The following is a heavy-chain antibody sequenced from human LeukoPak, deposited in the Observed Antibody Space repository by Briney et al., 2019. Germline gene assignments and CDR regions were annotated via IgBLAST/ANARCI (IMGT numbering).Heavy chain of an antibody. V-gene: IGHV4-59*01. CDR2: IYYSGST. D-gene: IGHD3-22*01. CDR3: ARGIDTAMVTWEKDYYGSSGYHYFDY. Sequence: SETLSLTCTVSGGSISSYYWSWIRQPPGKGLEWIGYIYYSGSTNYNPSLKSRVTISVDTSKNQFSLKLSSVTAADTAVYYCARGIDTAMVTWEKDYYGSSGYHYFDYWGQGTLVTVSS. J-gene: IGHJ4*02. CDR1: GGSISSYY.